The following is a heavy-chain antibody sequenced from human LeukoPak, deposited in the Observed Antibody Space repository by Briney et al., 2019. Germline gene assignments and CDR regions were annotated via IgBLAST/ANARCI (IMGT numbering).Heavy chain of an antibody. CDR3: ASVHYYGMEV. Sequence: GGSLRLSCVASGFTFSDYYMSWIRQAPGKGLEWVSYISSSGRIIYYADSVKGRFTISRDNAKNSLFLQMNSLRAEDTAVYYCASVHYYGMEVWGQGTTVTVSS. CDR1: GFTFSDYY. V-gene: IGHV3-11*01. J-gene: IGHJ6*02. D-gene: IGHD2-8*01. CDR2: ISSSGRII.